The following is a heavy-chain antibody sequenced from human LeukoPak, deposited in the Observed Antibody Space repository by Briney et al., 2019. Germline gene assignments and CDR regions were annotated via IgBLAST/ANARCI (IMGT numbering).Heavy chain of an antibody. CDR3: ARGGYSYGYEYYFDY. Sequence: GASVKVSCKASGYTLTSYYMHWVRQAPGQGLEWMGIINPSGGSTSYAQKFQGRVTMTRDMSTSTVYMELSSLRSEDTAVYYCARGGYSYGYEYYFDYWGQGTLVTVSS. D-gene: IGHD5-18*01. J-gene: IGHJ4*02. V-gene: IGHV1-46*01. CDR1: GYTLTSYY. CDR2: INPSGGST.